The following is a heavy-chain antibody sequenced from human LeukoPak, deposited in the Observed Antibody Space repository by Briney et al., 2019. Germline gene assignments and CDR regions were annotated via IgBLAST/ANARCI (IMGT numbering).Heavy chain of an antibody. J-gene: IGHJ4*02. CDR2: ISSSSSYI. Sequence: GGSLRLSCAASGFTFSSYSMNWVRQAPGKGLEWVSYISSSSSYIYYADSVKGRFTISRDNAKNSLYLQMNSLRAEDTAVYYCARCGSGSTFTDYWGQGTLVTVSS. CDR1: GFTFSSYS. V-gene: IGHV3-21*05. D-gene: IGHD3-10*01. CDR3: ARCGSGSTFTDY.